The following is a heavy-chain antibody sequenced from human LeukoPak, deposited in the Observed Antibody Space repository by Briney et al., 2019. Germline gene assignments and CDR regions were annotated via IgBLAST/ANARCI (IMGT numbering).Heavy chain of an antibody. J-gene: IGHJ3*02. CDR1: GFTFSSYW. Sequence: GGSLRLSCAASGFTFSSYWIYWVRQAPGKGLVYVSRINNDGGGTTYADSVRGRFTISRDNARNMVYLQMDSLRADDTAVYYCARGGGYHAFDIWGQGTMVTVPS. D-gene: IGHD1-26*01. CDR3: ARGGGYHAFDI. V-gene: IGHV3-74*03. CDR2: INNDGGGT.